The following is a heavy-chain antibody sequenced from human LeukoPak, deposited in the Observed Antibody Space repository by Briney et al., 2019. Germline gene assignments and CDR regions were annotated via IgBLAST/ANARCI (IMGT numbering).Heavy chain of an antibody. CDR1: GYTFTSYG. V-gene: IGHV1-2*02. D-gene: IGHD6-6*01. CDR3: ARDLYPVGYSSSSTPDY. CDR2: INPNSGGT. J-gene: IGHJ4*02. Sequence: ASVKVSCKASGYTFTSYGISWVRQAPGQGLEWMGWINPNSGGTNYAQKFQGRVTMTRDTSISTAYMELSRLRSDDTAVYYCARDLYPVGYSSSSTPDYWGQGTLVTVSS.